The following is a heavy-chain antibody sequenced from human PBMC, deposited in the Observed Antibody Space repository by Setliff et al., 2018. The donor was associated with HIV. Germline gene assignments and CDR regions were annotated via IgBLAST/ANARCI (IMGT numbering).Heavy chain of an antibody. J-gene: IGHJ3*02. D-gene: IGHD3-22*01. CDR3: ARSRRYYDSSGYYPGAFDI. Sequence: PSETLSLTCTVSGGSISSSSYYWGWIRQPPGKGLEWIGSIYYSGNTYYNPSLKSRVTISVDTSKNQFSLKLSSVTAADTAVYYCARSRRYYDSSGYYPGAFDIWGQGTVVTVSS. V-gene: IGHV4-39*07. CDR2: IYYSGNT. CDR1: GGSISSSSYY.